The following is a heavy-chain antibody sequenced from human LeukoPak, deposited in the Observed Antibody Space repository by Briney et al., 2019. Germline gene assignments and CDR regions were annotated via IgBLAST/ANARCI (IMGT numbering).Heavy chain of an antibody. CDR1: GGSISSYY. D-gene: IGHD6-6*01. Sequence: SETLSLTCTVSGGSISSYYWSWIRQPPGKGLEWIGYIYYSGSTNYNPSLKSRVTISVDTSKNQFSLKLSSVTAADTAVYYCAREVDPEYSSSSPPFDYWGQGTLVTVSS. V-gene: IGHV4-59*01. CDR2: IYYSGST. CDR3: AREVDPEYSSSSPPFDY. J-gene: IGHJ4*02.